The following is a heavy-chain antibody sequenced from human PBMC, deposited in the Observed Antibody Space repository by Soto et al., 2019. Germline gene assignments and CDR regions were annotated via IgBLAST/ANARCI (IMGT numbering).Heavy chain of an antibody. CDR1: GGSFSNFG. V-gene: IGHV1-69*13. D-gene: IGHD5-12*01. Sequence: SVKVSFTGSGGSFSNFGIRLVRQAPGQGLEWMGGIVPVFGRPNYAQRFRGRLTITSDESTSTGYMELISLRSDDTAVYYCAREGSGYNFWGQGTQVTVSS. CDR3: AREGSGYNF. CDR2: IVPVFGRP. J-gene: IGHJ4*02.